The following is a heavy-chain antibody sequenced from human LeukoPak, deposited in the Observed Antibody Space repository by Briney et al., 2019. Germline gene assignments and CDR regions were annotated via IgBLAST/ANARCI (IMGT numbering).Heavy chain of an antibody. Sequence: PSETLSLTCAIYGGSFSDYYWSWSRQPPGRGVEWIGEINHSGSTSYNPALKSRVTISVDTSKNQFSLKLSSVTAADTSVYYCASIHQLRGTDAFDIWGEGTKVTVSS. V-gene: IGHV4-34*01. J-gene: IGHJ3*02. D-gene: IGHD1-1*01. CDR2: INHSGST. CDR1: GGSFSDYY. CDR3: ASIHQLRGTDAFDI.